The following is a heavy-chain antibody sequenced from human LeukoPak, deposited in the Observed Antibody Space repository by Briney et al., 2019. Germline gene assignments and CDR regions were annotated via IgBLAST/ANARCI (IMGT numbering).Heavy chain of an antibody. Sequence: GRSLRLSCAASGFTFDDYAMHWVRQAPGKGLEWVSGISWNSGSIGYADSVKGRFTISRDNAKNSLYLQMNSLRAEDTALYYCAKGADFWSGTAAFGYWGQGTQVPVSA. CDR2: ISWNSGSI. V-gene: IGHV3-9*01. J-gene: IGHJ4*02. CDR3: AKGADFWSGTAAFGY. D-gene: IGHD3-3*01. CDR1: GFTFDDYA.